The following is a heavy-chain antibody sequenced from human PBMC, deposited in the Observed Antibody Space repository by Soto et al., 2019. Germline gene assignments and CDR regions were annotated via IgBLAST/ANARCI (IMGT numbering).Heavy chain of an antibody. J-gene: IGHJ4*02. V-gene: IGHV4-30-4*01. CDR1: GGSISSGDYY. Sequence: SETLSLTCTVSGGSISSGDYYWSWIRQPPGKGLEWIGYIYYSGSTYYNPSLKSRVTISVDTSKNQFSLKLSSVTAADTAVYYCARDHGGYCTNGVCYRNYFDYWGQGTLVTVSS. D-gene: IGHD2-8*01. CDR3: ARDHGGYCTNGVCYRNYFDY. CDR2: IYYSGST.